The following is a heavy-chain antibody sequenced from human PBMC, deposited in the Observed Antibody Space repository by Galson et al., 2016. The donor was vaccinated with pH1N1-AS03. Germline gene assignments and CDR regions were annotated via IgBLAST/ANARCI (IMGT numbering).Heavy chain of an antibody. D-gene: IGHD3-22*01. J-gene: IGHJ4*02. CDR1: GGTFSNYA. Sequence: SVKVSCKASGGTFSNYAISWMRQAPGQGLEWMGGIHPIFGTPSYAQGFQGRLTVTADDSTSAAYMELSSLTSEDTAMYYCARDRHYDSSGRFYYESEHWGQGTLVIVS. CDR3: ARDRHYDSSGRFYYESEH. V-gene: IGHV1-69*13. CDR2: IHPIFGTP.